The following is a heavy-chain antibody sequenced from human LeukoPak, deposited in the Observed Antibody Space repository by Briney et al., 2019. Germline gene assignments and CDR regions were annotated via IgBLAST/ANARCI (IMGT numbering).Heavy chain of an antibody. Sequence: GGSLRLSCEVSGFTFSSNYMTWVRQAPGKGLEWVSLIYSGGSTYYADSVKGRFAISRDNSKNTLYLQMNSLRAEDTAVFYCARDLTGDAYFDYWGQGTLVTVSS. CDR2: IYSGGST. J-gene: IGHJ4*02. CDR3: ARDLTGDAYFDY. D-gene: IGHD7-27*01. CDR1: GFTFSSNY. V-gene: IGHV3-66*01.